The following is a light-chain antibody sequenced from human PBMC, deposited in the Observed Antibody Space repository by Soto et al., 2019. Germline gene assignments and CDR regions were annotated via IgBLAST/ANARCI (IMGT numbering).Light chain of an antibody. CDR3: SSYAGSRNWV. J-gene: IGLJ3*02. V-gene: IGLV2-8*01. CDR2: EVS. CDR1: SIDVGGYNY. Sequence: QSALTQPPSASGSPGQSVTISCTGTSIDVGGYNYVSWYQQHPGKAPKLIIYEVSKRPSGVPDRFSGSKSGHTASLTVCGLQVEDEADYYCSSYAGSRNWVFGEGTQLTV.